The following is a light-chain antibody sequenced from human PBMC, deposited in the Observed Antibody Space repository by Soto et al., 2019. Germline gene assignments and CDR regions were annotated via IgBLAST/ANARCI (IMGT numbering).Light chain of an antibody. V-gene: IGLV2-23*01. CDR1: SSDVGKYNL. CDR3: CSYAGLGRFV. Sequence: QSVLTQPASVSGSPGQSITISCTGTSSDVGKYNLVSWYQQVPGKAPKVVIYGDNKRPSGVSDRFSGAKSGNTASLTISGLQSEDEAEYYCCSYAGLGRFVFGPGTKLTVL. J-gene: IGLJ1*01. CDR2: GDN.